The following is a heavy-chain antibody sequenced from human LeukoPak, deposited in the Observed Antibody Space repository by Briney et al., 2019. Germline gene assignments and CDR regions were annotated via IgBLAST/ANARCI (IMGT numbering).Heavy chain of an antibody. J-gene: IGHJ4*02. Sequence: SGGSLRLSCAASGFTFSSYSMNWVRQAPGMGLEWVSSISSSSSYIYYADSVKGRFTISRDNAKNSLYLQMNSLRAEDTAVYYCARDRGETDHFLGYWGQGTPVTVSS. CDR3: ARDRGETDHFLGY. CDR2: ISSSSSYI. D-gene: IGHD3-10*01. CDR1: GFTFSSYS. V-gene: IGHV3-21*01.